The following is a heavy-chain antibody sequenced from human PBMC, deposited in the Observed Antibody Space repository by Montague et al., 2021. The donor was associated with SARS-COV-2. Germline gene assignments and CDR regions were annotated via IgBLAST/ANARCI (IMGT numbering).Heavy chain of an antibody. V-gene: IGHV4-39*01. Sequence: SETLSLTCTVSGGSISSSSYYWGWIRQPPGKGLEWIGSIYYGGSTYYNPSLKSRVTISVDTSKSQFSLKLSSVTAADTAVYYCARPKYSSSWYVDYWGQGTLVTVSS. CDR3: ARPKYSSSWYVDY. CDR2: IYYGGST. D-gene: IGHD6-13*01. CDR1: GGSISSSSYY. J-gene: IGHJ4*02.